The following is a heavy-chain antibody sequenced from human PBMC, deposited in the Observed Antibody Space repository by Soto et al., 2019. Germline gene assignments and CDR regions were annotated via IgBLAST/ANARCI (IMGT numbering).Heavy chain of an antibody. D-gene: IGHD4-17*01. CDR3: AKDRTTVTIGNYFDC. V-gene: IGHV3-23*01. CDR2: ISGSGGST. CDR1: GFAFSCYA. J-gene: IGHJ4*02. Sequence: GGSLRLSCAASGFAFSCYAMSWVRQAPGKGLERVSAISGSGGSTYYADSVKGRFTISRDNSKNTLYLQMNSLRAEDTAVYYCAKDRTTVTIGNYFDCWGQGTLVTVSS.